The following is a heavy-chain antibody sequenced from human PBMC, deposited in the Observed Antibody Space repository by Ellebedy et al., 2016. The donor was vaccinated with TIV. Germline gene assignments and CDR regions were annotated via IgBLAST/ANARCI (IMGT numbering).Heavy chain of an antibody. D-gene: IGHD2-2*01. J-gene: IGHJ5*02. Sequence: AASVKVSCKASGGTFSSYAISWVRQAPGQGLEWMGGIIPIFGTANYAQKFQGRVTITADESTSTAYMELSSLRSEDTAVYYCARGDCSSTSCYGWDGWFDPWGQGTLVTVSS. CDR3: ARGDCSSTSCYGWDGWFDP. CDR1: GGTFSSYA. CDR2: IIPIFGTA. V-gene: IGHV1-69*13.